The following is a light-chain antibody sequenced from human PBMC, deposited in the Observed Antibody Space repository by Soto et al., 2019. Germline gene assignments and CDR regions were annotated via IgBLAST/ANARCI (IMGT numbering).Light chain of an antibody. CDR1: QSVSSS. CDR3: QQYGYSPPLT. Sequence: EIVLTQSPGTLSLSPGERATLSCRASQSVSSSLAWYQQKPGQAPRLLIDGASSRATGIPDRFSGSGSGTDFTLTISRLEPEDFAVYYCQQYGYSPPLTFGGGTKVEIK. V-gene: IGKV3-20*01. J-gene: IGKJ4*01. CDR2: GAS.